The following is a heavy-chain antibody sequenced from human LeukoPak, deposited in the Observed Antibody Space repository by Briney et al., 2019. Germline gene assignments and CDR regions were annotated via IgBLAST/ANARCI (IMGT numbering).Heavy chain of an antibody. D-gene: IGHD4-11*01. V-gene: IGHV3-53*01. CDR2: IYSGGST. Sequence: PGGSLRLSCAASAFTVSSNYMSWVRQAPVKGLEWVSVIYSGGSTYYADSVKGRFTIPRDNSKNTLYLQMNSLRAEDTAVYYCAGHSSVYYFDYWGQGTLVTVSS. CDR1: AFTVSSNY. CDR3: AGHSSVYYFDY. J-gene: IGHJ4*02.